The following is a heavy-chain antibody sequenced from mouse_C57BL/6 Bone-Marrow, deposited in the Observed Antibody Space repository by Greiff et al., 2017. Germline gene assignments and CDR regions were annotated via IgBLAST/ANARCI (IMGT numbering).Heavy chain of an antibody. CDR1: GFNIKNTY. Sequence: EVQLQQSVAELVRPGASVKLSCTASGFNIKNTYMHWVQQRPEQGLEWIGRIDPATGNTTYAPKFQGKGTITADTSSNTAYLQLSSLTSEDTAIYYCAMWLPSYWYFDVWGTGTTVTVSS. J-gene: IGHJ1*03. V-gene: IGHV14-3*01. CDR3: AMWLPSYWYFDV. CDR2: IDPATGNT. D-gene: IGHD2-2*01.